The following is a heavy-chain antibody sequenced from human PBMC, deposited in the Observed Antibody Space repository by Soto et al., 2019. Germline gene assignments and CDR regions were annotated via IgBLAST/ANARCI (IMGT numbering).Heavy chain of an antibody. CDR3: ARAHDYKSSTFDY. Sequence: SETLSLTCTVSGGSISSYYWSWIRQPPGKGLEWIGYIYYSGNTKYNPSLKSRVTISVDASNSQFSLKLSSVTAADTAVYYCARAHDYKSSTFDYWGQGALVTVSS. CDR1: GGSISSYY. J-gene: IGHJ4*02. V-gene: IGHV4-59*01. CDR2: IYYSGNT. D-gene: IGHD4-4*01.